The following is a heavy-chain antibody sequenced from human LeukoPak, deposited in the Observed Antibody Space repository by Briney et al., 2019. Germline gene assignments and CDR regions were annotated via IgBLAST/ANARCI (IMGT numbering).Heavy chain of an antibody. V-gene: IGHV1-18*01. CDR2: ISAYNGNT. D-gene: IGHD4-17*01. CDR3: AREDGDPTYYYMDV. Sequence: ASVKVSCKASGGTFSSYAISWVRQAPGQGLEWMGWISAYNGNTNYAQKLQGRVTMTTDTSTSTAYMELRSLRSDDTAVYYCAREDGDPTYYYMDVWGKGTTVTVSS. CDR1: GGTFSSYA. J-gene: IGHJ6*03.